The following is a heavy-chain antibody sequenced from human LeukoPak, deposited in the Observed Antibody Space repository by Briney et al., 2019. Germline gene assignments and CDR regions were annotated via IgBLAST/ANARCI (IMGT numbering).Heavy chain of an antibody. J-gene: IGHJ4*02. Sequence: GESLKISCMGSGYKFDTYWIGWVRQMPGKGLEWMGVIYAGDSDTRYSPSFRGQVTISADKSISTAYLQWSSLKASDAAMYYCGRSKGFSYANYFDYWGQGTLVTVSS. CDR3: GRSKGFSYANYFDY. V-gene: IGHV5-51*01. CDR2: IYAGDSDT. D-gene: IGHD3-16*01. CDR1: GYKFDTYW.